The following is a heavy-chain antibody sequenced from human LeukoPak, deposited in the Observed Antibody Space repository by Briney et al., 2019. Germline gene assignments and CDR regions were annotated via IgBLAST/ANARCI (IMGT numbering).Heavy chain of an antibody. J-gene: IGHJ3*02. CDR3: ARARPTTAKNAFDI. CDR2: INHSGST. Sequence: SETLSLTCAVYGGSFSGYYWSWIRQPPGKGLEWIGEINHSGSTNYNPSLKSRVTISVDTSKNQFSLKLSSVTAADTAVYYCARARPTTAKNAFDIWGQGTMVTVSS. V-gene: IGHV4-34*01. D-gene: IGHD5-18*01. CDR1: GGSFSGYY.